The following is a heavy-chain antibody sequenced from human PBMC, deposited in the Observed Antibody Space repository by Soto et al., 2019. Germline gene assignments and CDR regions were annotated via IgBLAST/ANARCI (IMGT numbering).Heavy chain of an antibody. CDR2: IYYSGST. CDR3: ARAISGEPWAIGGGYYYYYYYMDV. J-gene: IGHJ6*03. CDR1: GGSISSYY. Sequence: SETLSLTCTVSGGSISSYYWSWIRQPPGKGLEWIGYIYYSGSTNYNPSLKSRVTISVDTSKNQFSLKLSSVTAAGTAVYYCARAISGEPWAIGGGYYYYYYYMDVWGKGNTVTVSS. D-gene: IGHD3-16*01. V-gene: IGHV4-59*01.